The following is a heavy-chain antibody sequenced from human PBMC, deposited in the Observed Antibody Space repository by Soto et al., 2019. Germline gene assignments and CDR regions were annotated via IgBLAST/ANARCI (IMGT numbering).Heavy chain of an antibody. V-gene: IGHV3-48*03. J-gene: IGHJ4*02. CDR1: GFTFSRYE. Sequence: EVQLVESGGDLVQPGGSLRLSCAASGFTFSRYEMNWVRQAPGKGLEWISYISTSGSTIYYADSVKGRFTISRDNAKNSLYLQMNSLRAEDTAVYYCAREDIVVVVAATILDYWGQGTLVTVSS. CDR3: AREDIVVVVAATILDY. CDR2: ISTSGSTI. D-gene: IGHD2-15*01.